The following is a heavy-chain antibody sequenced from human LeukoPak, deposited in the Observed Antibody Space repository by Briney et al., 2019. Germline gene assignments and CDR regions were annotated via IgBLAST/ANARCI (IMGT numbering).Heavy chain of an antibody. CDR2: LSGDGGST. J-gene: IGHJ6*03. Sequence: RGGTLRLSCAASGFTYGEYAMHWAREAPGKGLVWVSLLSGDGGSTYYADSVTGRFTISRDNSKNSLYLQMNSLRTEDTALYYCAKLYGTGPYYYYYMDVWGKGTTVTVSS. V-gene: IGHV3-43*02. D-gene: IGHD4-17*01. CDR3: AKLYGTGPYYYYYMDV. CDR1: GFTYGEYA.